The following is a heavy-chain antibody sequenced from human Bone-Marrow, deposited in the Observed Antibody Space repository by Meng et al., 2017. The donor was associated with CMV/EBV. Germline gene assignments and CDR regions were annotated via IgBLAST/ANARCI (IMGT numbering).Heavy chain of an antibody. J-gene: IGHJ3*02. CDR3: AREGKWDQLSGAFDM. CDR1: GFTFDDYA. Sequence: SLKISCAASGFTFDDYAMHWVRQAPGKGLEWVSGISWNSGSIGYADSVKGRFTISRDTSKNTLYLQMSSLRADDTAVYYCAREGKWDQLSGAFDMWGQATMVTVSS. D-gene: IGHD1-26*01. CDR2: ISWNSGSI. V-gene: IGHV3-9*01.